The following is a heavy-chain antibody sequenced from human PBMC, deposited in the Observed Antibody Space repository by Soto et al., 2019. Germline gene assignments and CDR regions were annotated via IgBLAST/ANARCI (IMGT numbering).Heavy chain of an antibody. J-gene: IGHJ6*02. Sequence: QVQLVESGGGVVQPGRSLRLSCAASGFTFSSYGMHWVRQAPGKGLEWVAVIWYDGSNKYYADSVKGRFTISRDNSKNTLYLQMNSPRAEDTAVYYCARGFGINPDYYGMDVWGQGTTVTVSS. CDR2: IWYDGSNK. V-gene: IGHV3-33*01. D-gene: IGHD3-16*01. CDR3: ARGFGINPDYYGMDV. CDR1: GFTFSSYG.